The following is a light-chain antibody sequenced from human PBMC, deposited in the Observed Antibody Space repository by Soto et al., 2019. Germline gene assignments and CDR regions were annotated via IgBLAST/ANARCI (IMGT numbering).Light chain of an antibody. CDR1: QSVSSSY. CDR2: GAS. V-gene: IGKV3-15*01. CDR3: QHYNNWLGT. Sequence: EIVLAQSPGTLSLSPGERATLSCRAGQSVSSSYLAWYQQKPGQAPRLLIYGASTRATGIPDRFSGSGSGTEFTLTISSLQSEDFAVYYCQHYNNWLGTFGGGTKVDIK. J-gene: IGKJ4*01.